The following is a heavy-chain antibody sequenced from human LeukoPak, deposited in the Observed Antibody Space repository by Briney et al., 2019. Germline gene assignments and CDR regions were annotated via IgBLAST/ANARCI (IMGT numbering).Heavy chain of an antibody. J-gene: IGHJ3*02. CDR1: GFPFSRYG. Sequence: GGSLRLSCVPSGFPFSRYGKHWVPHAPGQGREGVAVISYDGTNKYYADSVNGRFTISRDNSKNTLYLQMNGLRAEDTSVYYCAKFWSGSYGRDAFDIWGQGTMVTVSS. V-gene: IGHV3-30*18. D-gene: IGHD3-3*01. CDR2: ISYDGTNK. CDR3: AKFWSGSYGRDAFDI.